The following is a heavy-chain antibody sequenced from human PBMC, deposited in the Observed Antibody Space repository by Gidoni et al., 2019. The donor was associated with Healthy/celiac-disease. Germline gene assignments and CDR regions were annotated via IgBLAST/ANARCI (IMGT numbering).Heavy chain of an antibody. J-gene: IGHJ3*02. Sequence: QLQLQESGPGLVKPSETLSLTCTVSGGSISSSSYYWGWIRQPPGKGLEWIGSIYYSGSTYYNPSLKSRVTISVDTSKNQFSLKLSSVTAADTAVYYCARAFLHITMVQGVIIGAFDIWGQGTMVTVSS. D-gene: IGHD3-10*01. CDR2: IYYSGST. CDR3: ARAFLHITMVQGVIIGAFDI. V-gene: IGHV4-39*01. CDR1: GGSISSSSYY.